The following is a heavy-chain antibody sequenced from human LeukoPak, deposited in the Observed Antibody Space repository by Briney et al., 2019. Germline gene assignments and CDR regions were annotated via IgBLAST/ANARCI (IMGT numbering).Heavy chain of an antibody. Sequence: GGSLRLSCAASGFTFNTYWMSWVRQAPGKGLEWVANIKQDGTEKYYVDSVKGRFIISRDNPDNSLYLQMNSLRAEDTAVYYCARDLTGGDDYFDYWGQGTLVTVSS. CDR2: IKQDGTEK. CDR3: ARDLTGGDDYFDY. V-gene: IGHV3-7*01. J-gene: IGHJ4*02. D-gene: IGHD1-20*01. CDR1: GFTFNTYW.